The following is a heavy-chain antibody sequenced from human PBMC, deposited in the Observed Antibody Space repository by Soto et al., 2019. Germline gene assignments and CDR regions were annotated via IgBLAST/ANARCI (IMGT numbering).Heavy chain of an antibody. V-gene: IGHV4-39*01. J-gene: IGHJ4*02. CDR3: YLRDRRYSYGSFDY. CDR1: GGSISSSSYY. CDR2: IYYSGST. D-gene: IGHD5-18*01. Sequence: QLQLQESGPGLVKPSETLSLTCTVSGGSISSSSYYWGWIRQPPGKGLEWIGSIYYSGSTYYNPSLKSRVTISVDTSKKQFSLKLSSVTAADTAVYYCYLRDRRYSYGSFDYWGQGTLVTVSS.